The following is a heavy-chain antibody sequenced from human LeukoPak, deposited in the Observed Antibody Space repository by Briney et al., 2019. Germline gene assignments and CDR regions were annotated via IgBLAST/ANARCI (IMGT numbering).Heavy chain of an antibody. CDR3: ARGAVVVPAAMVRPYYYYMDV. CDR2: ISYDGSNK. D-gene: IGHD2-2*01. V-gene: IGHV3-30*01. CDR1: GFTFSSYA. Sequence: GRSLRLSCAASGFTFSSYAMHWVRQAPGKGLEWVAVISYDGSNKCYADSVKGRFTISRDNSKNTLYLQMNSLRAEDTAVYYCARGAVVVPAAMVRPYYYYMDVWGKGTTVTGSS. J-gene: IGHJ6*03.